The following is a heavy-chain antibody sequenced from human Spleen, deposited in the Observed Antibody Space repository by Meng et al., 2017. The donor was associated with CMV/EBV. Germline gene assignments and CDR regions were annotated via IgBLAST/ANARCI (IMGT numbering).Heavy chain of an antibody. D-gene: IGHD3-10*01. V-gene: IGHV4-59*01. CDR2: IYYSGST. Sequence: YYWSWIRQPPGKGLEWIGYIYYSGSTNYNPSLKSRVTISVDTSKNQFSLKLSSVTAADTAVYYCARVGIYYYGSGSYYLGTEYYFDYWGQGTLVTVSS. CDR1: YY. J-gene: IGHJ4*02. CDR3: ARVGIYYYGSGSYYLGTEYYFDY.